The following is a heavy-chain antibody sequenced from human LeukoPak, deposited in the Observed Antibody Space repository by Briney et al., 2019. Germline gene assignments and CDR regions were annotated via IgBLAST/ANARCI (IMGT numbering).Heavy chain of an antibody. V-gene: IGHV1-8*01. CDR2: MNPNSGYT. CDR1: GYSFTSYN. Sequence: ASVKVSCKASGYSFTSYNINWVRQATGQGLEWMGWMNPNSGYTYSVQKFQGRVTMTRNTSISTAYMELSSLRSEDTAMYYCASGDVTVTNNFDFWGQGTLVTVSS. D-gene: IGHD4-17*01. CDR3: ASGDVTVTNNFDF. J-gene: IGHJ4*02.